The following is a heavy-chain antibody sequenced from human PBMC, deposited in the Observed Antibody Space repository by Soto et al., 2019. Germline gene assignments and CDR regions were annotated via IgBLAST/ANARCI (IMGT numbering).Heavy chain of an antibody. D-gene: IGHD3-10*01. CDR2: IKKDESEK. J-gene: IGHJ4*02. Sequence: SGGSLRLSCAASGFTFSDYWMSWVRQAPGKGLEWVANIKKDESEKYYVDSVKGRFTISRDNSKNTLYLQMNSLRAEDTAVYYCARVGRNYYGSSILDYYFDYWGQGTLVTVSS. CDR3: ARVGRNYYGSSILDYYFDY. V-gene: IGHV3-7*01. CDR1: GFTFSDYW.